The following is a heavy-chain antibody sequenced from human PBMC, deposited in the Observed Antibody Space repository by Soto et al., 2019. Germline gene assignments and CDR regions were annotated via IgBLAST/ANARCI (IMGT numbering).Heavy chain of an antibody. V-gene: IGHV3-21*01. CDR1: GFTFTRYS. CDR2: ISSTTNYI. Sequence: PGGSLRLSCAASGFTFTRYSMNWVRQAPGEGLEWVSSISSTTNYIYYADSMKGRFTVSRDNAKNSVYLEVNSLSAEDTAVYYCARESEDLTSNFDYWGQGTLVTVSS. J-gene: IGHJ4*02. CDR3: ARESEDLTSNFDY.